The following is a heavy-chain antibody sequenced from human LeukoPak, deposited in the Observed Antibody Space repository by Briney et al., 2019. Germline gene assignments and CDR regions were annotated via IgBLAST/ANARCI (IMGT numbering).Heavy chain of an antibody. CDR3: ARRRQLDDAFDI. CDR2: IYYGGST. D-gene: IGHD6-13*01. Sequence: SETLSLTCTVSGGSISSSTYYWDWIRQPPGKGLVWIGSIYYGGSTYYNPSLKSRVTISVDTSKNQFSLKLSSVTAADTTVCYCARRRQLDDAFDIWGQGTMVTVSS. J-gene: IGHJ3*02. CDR1: GGSISSSTYY. V-gene: IGHV4-39*01.